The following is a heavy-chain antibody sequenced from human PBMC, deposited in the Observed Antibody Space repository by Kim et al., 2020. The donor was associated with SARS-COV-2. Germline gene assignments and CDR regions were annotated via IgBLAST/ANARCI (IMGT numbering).Heavy chain of an antibody. D-gene: IGHD2-2*01. Sequence: ADPGKGRFTISRDKSKNTLYLQMNSLRAEDTAVYYCAKDIVVVSAAEFDYWGQGTLVTVSS. CDR3: AKDIVVVSAAEFDY. V-gene: IGHV3-23*01. J-gene: IGHJ4*02.